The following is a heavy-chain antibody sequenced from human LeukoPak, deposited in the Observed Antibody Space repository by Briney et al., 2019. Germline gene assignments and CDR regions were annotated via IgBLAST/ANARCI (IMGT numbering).Heavy chain of an antibody. CDR2: IYHSGST. CDR3: ARASGGSVTGPVFDY. Sequence: PSGTLSLTCAVSGGSISSSNWWSWVRQPPGKGLEWIGEIYHSGSTNYNPSLKSRVTISVDKSKNQFSLKLSSVTAADTAVYYCARASGGSVTGPVFDYWGQGTLVAVSS. D-gene: IGHD2-15*01. J-gene: IGHJ4*02. V-gene: IGHV4-4*02. CDR1: GGSISSSNW.